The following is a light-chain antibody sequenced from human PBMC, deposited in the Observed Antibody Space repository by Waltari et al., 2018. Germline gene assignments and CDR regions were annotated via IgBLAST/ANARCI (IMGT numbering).Light chain of an antibody. J-gene: IGKJ4*01. Sequence: DIQMTQSPSSLSASVGDRVTVTCRATQGINKDLSWYQQKPGKAPTLLIYGASSLQTGFSSRFSGSGSGTDFTLTISSLQPEDVATYYCQQDYTTPLTFGGGTKVEIK. CDR1: QGINKD. V-gene: IGKV1-27*01. CDR3: QQDYTTPLT. CDR2: GAS.